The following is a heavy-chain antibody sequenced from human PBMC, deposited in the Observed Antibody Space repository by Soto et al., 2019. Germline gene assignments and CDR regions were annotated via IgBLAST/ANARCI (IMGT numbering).Heavy chain of an antibody. J-gene: IGHJ4*02. CDR1: GGSISSGGYS. Sequence: SETLSLTCAVSGGSISSGGYSWSWNRQPPGKGLEWIGYIYHSGRTYYNPSLKSRVTISVDTSKNQFSLKLSSVTAADTAVYYCARGSTGYSSSWYRYWGQGTLVTVSS. CDR2: IYHSGRT. CDR3: ARGSTGYSSSWYRY. V-gene: IGHV4-30-2*01. D-gene: IGHD6-13*01.